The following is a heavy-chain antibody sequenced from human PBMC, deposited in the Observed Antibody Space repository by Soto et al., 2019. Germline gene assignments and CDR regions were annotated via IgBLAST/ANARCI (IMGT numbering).Heavy chain of an antibody. J-gene: IGHJ5*02. CDR3: ARSGVVVPAATNWFDP. CDR2: IYYSGIT. CDR1: GGSISSYY. V-gene: IGHV4-59*01. Sequence: SATRSLTCTVSGGSISSYYWSWIRHPPGKGLEWIGYIYYSGITNYNPSLKSRVTISVDTSKNQFSLKLSSVTAADTAVYYCARSGVVVPAATNWFDPWGQGTLVTVSS. D-gene: IGHD2-2*01.